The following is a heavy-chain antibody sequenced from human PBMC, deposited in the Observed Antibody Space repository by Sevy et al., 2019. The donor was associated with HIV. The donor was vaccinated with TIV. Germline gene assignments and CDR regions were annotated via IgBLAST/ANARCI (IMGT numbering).Heavy chain of an antibody. CDR2: LFYTDST. D-gene: IGHD4-17*01. J-gene: IGHJ4*02. Sequence: SETLSLTCTVSGGSLNSYYWSWIRQPPGKGLEWIGYLFYTDSTNYNHSLKSRVTISVDRSKNQFSLELRSVTAADTAVYYCARDSDSGLDYWGQGTLVTVSS. CDR3: ARDSDSGLDY. V-gene: IGHV4-59*01. CDR1: GGSLNSYY.